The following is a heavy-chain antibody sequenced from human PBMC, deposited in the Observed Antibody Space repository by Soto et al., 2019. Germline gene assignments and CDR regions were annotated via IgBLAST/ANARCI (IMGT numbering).Heavy chain of an antibody. Sequence: SETLSLTCTVSGGSISSYYWSWIRQPAGKGLEWIGRIYTSGSTNYNPSLKSRVTMSVDTSKNQFSLKLSSVTAADTAVYYCAGWISVAHAEYFQHWGQGTLVTVSS. J-gene: IGHJ1*01. CDR2: IYTSGST. D-gene: IGHD6-19*01. CDR1: GGSISSYY. CDR3: AGWISVAHAEYFQH. V-gene: IGHV4-4*07.